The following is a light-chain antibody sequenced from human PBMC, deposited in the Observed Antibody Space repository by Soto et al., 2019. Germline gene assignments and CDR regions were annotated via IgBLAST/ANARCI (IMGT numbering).Light chain of an antibody. J-gene: IGKJ1*01. CDR3: QQYGSSRWT. CDR2: GAS. Sequence: EIVLTQSPGTLSLSPGESATLSCRASQSVSSNYLAWYQQNPGQAPRLLISGASSRATGIPDRFSGSGSGTDFTLTISRLEPEDFAVYYCQQYGSSRWTFGQGTKVDIK. CDR1: QSVSSNY. V-gene: IGKV3-20*01.